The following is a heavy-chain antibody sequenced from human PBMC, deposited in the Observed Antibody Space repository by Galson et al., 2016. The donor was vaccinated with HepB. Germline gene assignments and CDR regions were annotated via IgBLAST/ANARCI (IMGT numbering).Heavy chain of an antibody. V-gene: IGHV3-49*03. J-gene: IGHJ4*02. Sequence: SLRLSCAASGFTFGDYAMSWFRQAPGKGLEWVGFIRSKSYGATTEYAASVRGRFTISRDDSKSIADLQMNSLKTEDTAVYYCSRERPVGSYYGSGSYPNDYWGQGTLVTVSS. CDR3: SRERPVGSYYGSGSYPNDY. CDR1: GFTFGDYA. D-gene: IGHD3-10*01. CDR2: IRSKSYGATT.